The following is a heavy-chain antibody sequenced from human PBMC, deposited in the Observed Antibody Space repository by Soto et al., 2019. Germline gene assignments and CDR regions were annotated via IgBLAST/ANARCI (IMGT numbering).Heavy chain of an antibody. CDR1: GGSISSGGYY. D-gene: IGHD2-2*01. CDR2: IYYSGST. V-gene: IGHV4-31*03. Sequence: PSETLSLTCTVSGGSISSGGYYWSWIRQHPGKGLEWIGYIYYSGSTYYNPSLKSRVTISVDTSKNQFSLKLSSVTAADTAVYYCARDFTDQRYYYYGMNVWGQGTTVTVS. J-gene: IGHJ6*02. CDR3: ARDFTDQRYYYYGMNV.